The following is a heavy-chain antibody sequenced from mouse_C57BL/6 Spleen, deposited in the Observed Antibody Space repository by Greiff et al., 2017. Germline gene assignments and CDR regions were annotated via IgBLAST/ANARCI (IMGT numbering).Heavy chain of an antibody. J-gene: IGHJ4*01. Sequence: QVQLQQPGAELVKPGASVKLSCKASGYTFTSYWMHWVKQRPGQGLEWIGMIHPTSGSTNYNQKFKSKATLTVDKSSSTAYMQLSSLTSEDSAVYYCARRLPNYYAMDYWGQGTSVTVSS. CDR3: ARRLPNYYAMDY. D-gene: IGHD2-4*01. CDR2: IHPTSGST. CDR1: GYTFTSYW. V-gene: IGHV1-64*01.